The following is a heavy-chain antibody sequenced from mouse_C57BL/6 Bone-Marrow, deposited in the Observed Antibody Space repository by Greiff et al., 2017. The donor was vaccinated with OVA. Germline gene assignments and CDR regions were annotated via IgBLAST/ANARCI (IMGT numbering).Heavy chain of an antibody. J-gene: IGHJ4*01. V-gene: IGHV1-69*01. D-gene: IGHD2-3*01. CDR2: IDPSDSYT. CDR3: ARSRYDGLWDY. CDR1: GYTFTSYW. Sequence: QVQLKQPGAELVMPGASVKLSCKASGYTFTSYWMHWVKQRPGQGLEWIGEIDPSDSYTNYNQKFKGKSTLTVDKSSSTAYMQLSSLTSEDSAVYYCARSRYDGLWDYWGQGTSVTVSS.